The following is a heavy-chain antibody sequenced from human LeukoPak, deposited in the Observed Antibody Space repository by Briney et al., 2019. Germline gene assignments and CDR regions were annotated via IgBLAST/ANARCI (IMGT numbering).Heavy chain of an antibody. Sequence: GESLKISCQGSGYTFTNYWIGWVRQMPGKGLEWLGIINPGDSDTRYSPSFQGQVTISADKSISTTYLQWSSLKAADSAIYHCARGWNFDYWGQGTLVTVSS. CDR3: ARGWNFDY. V-gene: IGHV5-51*01. CDR1: GYTFTNYW. J-gene: IGHJ4*02. D-gene: IGHD6-19*01. CDR2: INPGDSDT.